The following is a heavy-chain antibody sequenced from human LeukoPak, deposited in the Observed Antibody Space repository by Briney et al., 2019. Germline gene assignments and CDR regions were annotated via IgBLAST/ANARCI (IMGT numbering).Heavy chain of an antibody. CDR2: IYHSGST. CDR3: ARAISTVAGGGTSDY. V-gene: IGHV4-38-2*02. Sequence: PSETLSLTCTVSGYSISSGYYWGWIRQPPGKGLEWIGSIYHSGSTYYNPSLKSRVTISVDTSKNQFSLKLSSVTAADTAVYYCARAISTVAGGGTSDYWGQGTLVTVSS. CDR1: GYSISSGYY. D-gene: IGHD6-19*01. J-gene: IGHJ4*02.